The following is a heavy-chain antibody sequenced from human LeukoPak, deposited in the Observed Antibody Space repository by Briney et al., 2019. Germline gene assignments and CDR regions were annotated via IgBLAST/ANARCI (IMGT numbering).Heavy chain of an antibody. J-gene: IGHJ6*02. CDR2: ISYDGSNK. CDR1: GFTFSSYA. V-gene: IGHV3-30-3*01. Sequence: PGGSLRLSCAASGFTFSSYAMHWVRQAPGKGLECVAVISYDGSNKYYADSVKGRFTISRDNSKNTLYLQMNSLRAEDTAVYYCARVGQLHYYYYGMDVWGQGTTVTVSS. CDR3: ARVGQLHYYYYGMDV. D-gene: IGHD6-6*01.